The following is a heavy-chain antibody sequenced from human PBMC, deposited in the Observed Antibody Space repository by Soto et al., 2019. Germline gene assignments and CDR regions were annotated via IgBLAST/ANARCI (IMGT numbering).Heavy chain of an antibody. J-gene: IGHJ1*01. CDR1: GGSISSYY. Sequence: PSETLSLTCTVSGGSISSYYWSWTRQPPGKGLEWIGYIYYSGSTNYNPSLKSRVTISVDTSKNQFSLKLSSVTAADTAVYYCAGAVVVAATHRYFQNWGQGTLVTVSS. CDR2: IYYSGST. D-gene: IGHD2-15*01. V-gene: IGHV4-59*01. CDR3: AGAVVVAATHRYFQN.